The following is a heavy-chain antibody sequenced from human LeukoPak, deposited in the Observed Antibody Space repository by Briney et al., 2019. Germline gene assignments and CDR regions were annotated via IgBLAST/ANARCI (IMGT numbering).Heavy chain of an antibody. CDR2: ISSSGSTI. CDR3: ATEQMATALAY. D-gene: IGHD5-24*01. V-gene: IGHV3-48*03. CDR1: GFTFSSYE. J-gene: IGHJ4*02. Sequence: GGSLRLSCAASGFTFSSYEMNWVRQAPGKGLEWASYISSSGSTIYYADSVKGRFTISRDNAKNSLYLQMNSLRAEDTAVYYCATEQMATALAYWGQGTLVTVSS.